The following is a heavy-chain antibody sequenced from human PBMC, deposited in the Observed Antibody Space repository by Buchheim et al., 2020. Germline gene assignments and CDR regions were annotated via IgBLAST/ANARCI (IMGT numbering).Heavy chain of an antibody. Sequence: QVQLVQSGVEVKKPGSSVKVSCKASGGTFSSYAISWVRQAPGQGLEWMGRIIPILGIANYAQKFQVSVTLTADKSTSTSYIELSSLRSEDTAVYYCARLRDGYTNPIDYWGQGTL. CDR2: IIPILGIA. CDR3: ARLRDGYTNPIDY. J-gene: IGHJ4*02. CDR1: GGTFSSYA. V-gene: IGHV1-69*04. D-gene: IGHD5-24*01.